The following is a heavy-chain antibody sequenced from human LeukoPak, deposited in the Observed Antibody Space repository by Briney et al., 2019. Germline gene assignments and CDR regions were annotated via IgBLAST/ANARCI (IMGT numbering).Heavy chain of an antibody. D-gene: IGHD6-19*01. CDR1: VFTFSSYA. Sequence: GGSLRLSCAASVFTFSSYAMHWVRQAPGKGLEWVAVISYDGSNKYYADSVKGRFTISRDNSKNTLYLQMNSLRAEDTAVYYCARDQEAVAGRNWFDPWGQGTLVTVSS. V-gene: IGHV3-30*04. J-gene: IGHJ5*02. CDR2: ISYDGSNK. CDR3: ARDQEAVAGRNWFDP.